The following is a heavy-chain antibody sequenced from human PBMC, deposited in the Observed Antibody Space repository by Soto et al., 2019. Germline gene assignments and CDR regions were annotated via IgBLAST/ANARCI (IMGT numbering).Heavy chain of an antibody. D-gene: IGHD1-7*01. Sequence: QVHLVQSGAEMKKPGASVKVSCQASGYPFTGYFLHWVRQAPGQGLEWLGWINPNSGGTKYPQKFQGRVTMTRDTSINTAYMELSSLTSDDTAVYYCARDSGTDFDDWGQGTLVTVSS. CDR2: INPNSGGT. CDR3: ARDSGTDFDD. J-gene: IGHJ4*02. V-gene: IGHV1-2*02. CDR1: GYPFTGYF.